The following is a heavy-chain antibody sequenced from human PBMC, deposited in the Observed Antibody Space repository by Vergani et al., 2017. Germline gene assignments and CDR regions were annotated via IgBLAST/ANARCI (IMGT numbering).Heavy chain of an antibody. CDR3: ASERGACRAAYCHSYDF. D-gene: IGHD2-21*02. Sequence: QVQLQESGPGLVKPSETLSLTCTVSGDSVISTDYHWGWLRQPPGKGLEWIGSMDYSGSTSYNPSLESRISISFATPKNQFSLRLTSVTAADTAVYYCASERGACRAAYCHSYDFWGPGTLVGVSS. J-gene: IGHJ4*02. CDR2: MDYSGST. CDR1: GDSVISTDYH. V-gene: IGHV4-39*01.